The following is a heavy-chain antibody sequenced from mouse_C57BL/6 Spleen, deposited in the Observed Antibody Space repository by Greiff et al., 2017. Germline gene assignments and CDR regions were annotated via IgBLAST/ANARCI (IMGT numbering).Heavy chain of an antibody. CDR2: IYPGDGDT. CDR1: GYAFSSYW. D-gene: IGHD1-1*01. V-gene: IGHV1-80*01. J-gene: IGHJ2*01. Sequence: LEESGAELVKPGASVKISCKASGYAFSSYWMNWVKQRPGKGLEWIGQIYPGDGDTNYNGKFKGKATLTADKSSSTAYMQLSSLTSEDSAVYFCARSGYYGSSYDFDYWGQGTTLTVSS. CDR3: ARSGYYGSSYDFDY.